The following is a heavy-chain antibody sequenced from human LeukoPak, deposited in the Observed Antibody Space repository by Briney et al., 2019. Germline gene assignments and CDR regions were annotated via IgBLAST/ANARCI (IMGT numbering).Heavy chain of an antibody. Sequence: SVKVSCKASGGTFSSYAISWVRQAPGQGLEWMGGIIPMFASANYAQKFQGRVTITADKSTSTAYTELSSLRSDDTAVYYCARGGYPHTTKYMDVWGKGTTVTVSS. CDR1: GGTFSSYA. D-gene: IGHD2/OR15-2a*01. CDR2: IIPMFASA. CDR3: ARGGYPHTTKYMDV. V-gene: IGHV1-69*06. J-gene: IGHJ6*03.